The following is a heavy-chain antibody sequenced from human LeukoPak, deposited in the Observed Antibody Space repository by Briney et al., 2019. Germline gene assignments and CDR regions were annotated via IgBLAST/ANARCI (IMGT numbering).Heavy chain of an antibody. CDR2: ISSSGSTT. Sequence: GGSLRLSCAASGFTFSSYEMNWVRQAPGKGLEWVSYISSSGSTTYYADSVKGRFTISRDNAKNSLYLQMDSLRAEDTAVYYCAELGITMIGGVWGKGTTVTISS. V-gene: IGHV3-48*03. J-gene: IGHJ6*04. CDR1: GFTFSSYE. CDR3: AELGITMIGGV. D-gene: IGHD3-10*02.